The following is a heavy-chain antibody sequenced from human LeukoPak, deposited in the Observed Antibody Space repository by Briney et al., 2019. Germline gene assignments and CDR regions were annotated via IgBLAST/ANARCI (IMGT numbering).Heavy chain of an antibody. CDR2: IRYDGSNK. CDR1: GFTFSSYG. V-gene: IGHV3-30*02. CDR3: AKDPPVDSGY. D-gene: IGHD3-10*01. Sequence: GGSLSLSCAASGFTFSSYGMHWVRQAPGKGLEWVAFIRYDGSNKYYADSVKGRFTISRDNSKNTLYLQMNSLRAEDTAVYYCAKDPPVDSGYWGQGTLVTVAS. J-gene: IGHJ4*02.